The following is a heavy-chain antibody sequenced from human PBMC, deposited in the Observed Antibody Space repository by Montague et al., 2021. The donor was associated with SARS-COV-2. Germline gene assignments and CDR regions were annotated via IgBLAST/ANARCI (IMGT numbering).Heavy chain of an antibody. CDR1: GGSFSGYY. Sequence: SETLSLTSAVYGGSFSGYYWSWIRQPPGKGLEWIGEINHSGSTNYNPSLKSRVTISVDTSKNQFSLKLSSVTAADTAVYYCARARQDVVVPALGIGAYYYYYYMDVGGKGTTVTVSS. V-gene: IGHV4-34*01. CDR3: ARARQDVVVPALGIGAYYYYYYMDV. CDR2: INHSGST. D-gene: IGHD2-2*01. J-gene: IGHJ6*03.